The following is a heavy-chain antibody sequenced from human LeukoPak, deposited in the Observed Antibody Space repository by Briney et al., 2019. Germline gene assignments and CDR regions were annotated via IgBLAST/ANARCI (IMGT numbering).Heavy chain of an antibody. Sequence: GGSLRLSCTASGFTFGDYAMSWVRQAPGKGLEWVGFIRSKAYGGTTEYAASVKGRFTASRDDSKSIAYLQMNSLKTEDTAVYYCSGLLLPYYYYYMDVWGKGTTVTVSS. V-gene: IGHV3-49*04. CDR1: GFTFGDYA. J-gene: IGHJ6*03. D-gene: IGHD2-15*01. CDR2: IRSKAYGGTT. CDR3: SGLLLPYYYYYMDV.